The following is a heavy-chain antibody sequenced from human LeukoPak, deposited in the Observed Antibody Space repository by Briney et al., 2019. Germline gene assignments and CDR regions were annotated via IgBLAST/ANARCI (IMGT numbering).Heavy chain of an antibody. D-gene: IGHD2-2*01. Sequence: GGSLRLSCAASGFTFSSYAMGWVRQGPGKGLERVSVISGSGTNTYYADSVKGRFTISRDNSKNTLYLQMNSLRAEDTALYYCVKHSAPVLAAARFDYWGQGNLVTVSS. V-gene: IGHV3-23*01. CDR3: VKHSAPVLAAARFDY. CDR2: ISGSGTNT. J-gene: IGHJ4*02. CDR1: GFTFSSYA.